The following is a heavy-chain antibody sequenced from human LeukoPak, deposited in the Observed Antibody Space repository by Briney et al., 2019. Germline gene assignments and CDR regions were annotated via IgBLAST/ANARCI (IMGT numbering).Heavy chain of an antibody. Sequence: GGSLRLSCAASGFSFSNYCMDWVRQAPGKGLEWVGRTRNKANRYTTEYAASVRGRFTISRDDSKNSLYLHMNSLKTEDTAVYYCARASGSYSFLDYWGQGTLVTVSS. V-gene: IGHV3-72*01. CDR3: ARASGSYSFLDY. CDR1: GFSFSNYC. D-gene: IGHD1-26*01. J-gene: IGHJ4*02. CDR2: TRNKANRYTT.